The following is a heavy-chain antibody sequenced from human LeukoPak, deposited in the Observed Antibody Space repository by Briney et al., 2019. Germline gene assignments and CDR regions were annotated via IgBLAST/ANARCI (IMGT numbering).Heavy chain of an antibody. Sequence: GRSLRLSCAASGFTFSSYAMHWVRQAPGKGLEWVVVISYDGSNKYYAGSVKGRFTISRDNSKNTLYLQMNSLRAEDTAVYYCAKAAGATSAYYFDYWGQGTLVTVSS. CDR1: GFTFSSYA. J-gene: IGHJ4*02. V-gene: IGHV3-30-3*01. CDR2: ISYDGSNK. D-gene: IGHD1-26*01. CDR3: AKAAGATSAYYFDY.